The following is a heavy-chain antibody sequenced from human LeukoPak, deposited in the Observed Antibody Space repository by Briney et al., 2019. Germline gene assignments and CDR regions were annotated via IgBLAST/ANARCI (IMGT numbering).Heavy chain of an antibody. CDR2: ISSSSSYI. CDR1: GFTFSSYS. V-gene: IGHV3-21*04. J-gene: IGHJ6*02. CDR3: AKAQTYYYDSSGYYTTYYYYYGMDV. D-gene: IGHD3-22*01. Sequence: SGGSLRLSCAASGFTFSSYSMTWVRQAPGKGLEWVSSISSSSSYIYYADSVKGRFTISRDNAKNSLYLQMNSLRAEDTAVYYCAKAQTYYYDSSGYYTTYYYYYGMDVWGQGTTVTVSS.